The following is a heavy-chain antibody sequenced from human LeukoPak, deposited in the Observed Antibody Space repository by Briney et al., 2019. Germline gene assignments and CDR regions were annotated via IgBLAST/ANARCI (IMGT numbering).Heavy chain of an antibody. V-gene: IGHV3-21*01. Sequence: GGSLRLSCAASGFTFSGYSMNWVRQAPGKGLEWVSSISSSSSYIYYADSVKGRFTISRDNAKNSLYLQMNSLRAEDTAVYYCARPRNGDPGGYWGQGTLVTVSS. J-gene: IGHJ4*02. CDR2: ISSSSSYI. D-gene: IGHD4-17*01. CDR3: ARPRNGDPGGY. CDR1: GFTFSGYS.